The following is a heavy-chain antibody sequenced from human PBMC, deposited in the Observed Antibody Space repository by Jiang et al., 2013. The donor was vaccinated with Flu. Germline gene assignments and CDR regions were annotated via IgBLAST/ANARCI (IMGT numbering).Heavy chain of an antibody. CDR3: ASSEWSEYYFDY. V-gene: IGHV4-39*01. Sequence: SLTCTVSGGSIGSSSYYWGWIRQPPGKGLEWIGSIYYSGSTYYNPSLKSRVTISVDTSKNQFSLKLSSVTATDTAVYYCASSEWSEYYFDYWGQGTLVTVSS. CDR1: GGSIGSSSYY. CDR2: IYYSGST. J-gene: IGHJ4*02. D-gene: IGHD2-8*01.